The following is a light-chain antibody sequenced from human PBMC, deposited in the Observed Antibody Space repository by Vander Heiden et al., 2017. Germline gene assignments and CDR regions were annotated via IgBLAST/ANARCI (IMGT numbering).Light chain of an antibody. CDR2: ATS. CDR3: QQTFSTPRT. J-gene: IGKJ1*01. V-gene: IGKV1-39*01. CDR1: QSVSSY. Sequence: IQLTQSPSSLSASVGDRVAISCRTSQSVSSYLNGYQQKPGNAPTLLIYATSRLQSGVPTRFSGSGSRTDVTLIISSLQPEEFATYSCQQTFSTPRTFGQGTKVEIK.